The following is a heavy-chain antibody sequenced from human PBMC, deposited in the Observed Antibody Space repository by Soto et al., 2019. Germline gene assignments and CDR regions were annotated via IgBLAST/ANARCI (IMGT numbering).Heavy chain of an antibody. Sequence: QVQLVESGGGVVQPGTSLRLSCAASGFTFSTYGIHWVRQATGKGLAWVAVIWHDGSKEFYADSVKGRFTVSRDNSKNTVHLQMDSLRAEDTSVYYCVRDNWNYAKGAFDIWGQGTVVTVSS. CDR2: IWHDGSKE. V-gene: IGHV3-33*01. CDR1: GFTFSTYG. CDR3: VRDNWNYAKGAFDI. J-gene: IGHJ3*02. D-gene: IGHD1-7*01.